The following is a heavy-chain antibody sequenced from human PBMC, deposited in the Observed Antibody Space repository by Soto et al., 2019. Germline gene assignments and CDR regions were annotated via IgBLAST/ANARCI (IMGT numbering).Heavy chain of an antibody. CDR3: VRDRSRVVVVAATAPYFDY. CDR1: GFTFSSYN. CDR2: LSSSSTYI. Sequence: GGSLRLSCAASGFTFSSYNMNWVRQAPGKGLEWVSSLSSSSTYIYYADSVKGRFTISRDNAKNSLYLQMNSLRAEDTAVYYCVRDRSRVVVVAATAPYFDYWGQGTLVTVSS. D-gene: IGHD2-15*01. V-gene: IGHV3-21*01. J-gene: IGHJ4*02.